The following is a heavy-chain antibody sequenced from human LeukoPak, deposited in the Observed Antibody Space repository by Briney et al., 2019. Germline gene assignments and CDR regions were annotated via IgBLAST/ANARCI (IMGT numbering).Heavy chain of an antibody. V-gene: IGHV3-21*01. Sequence: GGSLRLSCAASGFTFSYHWMTWVRQAPGKGLEWVSSISASSSYIYYADSVKGRFTISRDNAKNSLYLQMNSLRAEDTAVYYCATNSGYFDYWGQGTLVTVSS. CDR2: ISASSSYI. D-gene: IGHD3-10*01. J-gene: IGHJ4*02. CDR1: GFTFSYHW. CDR3: ATNSGYFDY.